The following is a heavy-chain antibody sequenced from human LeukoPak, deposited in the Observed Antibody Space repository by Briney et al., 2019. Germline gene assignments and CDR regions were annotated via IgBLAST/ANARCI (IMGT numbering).Heavy chain of an antibody. CDR2: INPSGGST. J-gene: IGHJ5*02. D-gene: IGHD3-3*01. Sequence: GASVKVSCKASGYTFTSYYMHWVRQAPGQGLEWMGIINPSGGSTSYAQKFQGRVTMTRDTSTSTVYMELSSLRSEDTAVYYCARDSLGRRFLEWLPAGWFDPWGQGTLVTVSS. V-gene: IGHV1-46*01. CDR3: ARDSLGRRFLEWLPAGWFDP. CDR1: GYTFTSYY.